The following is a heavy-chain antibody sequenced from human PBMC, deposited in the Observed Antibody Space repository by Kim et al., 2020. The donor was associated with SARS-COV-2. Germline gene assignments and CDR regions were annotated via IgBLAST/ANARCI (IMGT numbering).Heavy chain of an antibody. CDR3: ARDRGYCTGGVCYDAFDI. Sequence: KGRIPISRDNDKNTLYLQMNSLRAEDTAVYYCARDRGYCTGGVCYDAFDIWGQGTMVTVSS. D-gene: IGHD2-8*02. J-gene: IGHJ3*02. V-gene: IGHV3-11*06.